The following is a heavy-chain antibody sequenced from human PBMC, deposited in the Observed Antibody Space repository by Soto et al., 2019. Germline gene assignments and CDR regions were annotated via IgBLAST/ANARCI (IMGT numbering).Heavy chain of an antibody. J-gene: IGHJ4*02. Sequence: PGGSLRLSCAASGFTFSGSAMHWVRQASGKGLEWVGRIRSEANSYATAYAASVKGRFTISRDDSKNTAYLHMNSLKTEDTAVYYCTGADFSGSSGHYYDFWGQGTLVTVSS. CDR2: IRSEANSYAT. V-gene: IGHV3-73*01. CDR3: TGADFSGSSGHYYDF. CDR1: GFTFSGSA. D-gene: IGHD3-22*01.